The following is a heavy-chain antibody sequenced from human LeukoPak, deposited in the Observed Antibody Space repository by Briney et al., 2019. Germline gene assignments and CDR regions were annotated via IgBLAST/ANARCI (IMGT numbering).Heavy chain of an antibody. D-gene: IGHD3-10*01. CDR1: GYTFTGYY. V-gene: IGHV1-2*02. CDR3: ARANMVRGVGLFFDRNWFDP. CDR2: INPNSGGT. Sequence: GASVKVSCKASGYTFTGYYTHWVRQAPGQGLEWMGWINPNSGGTNYAQKFQGRVTMTRDTSISTAYMELSGLRSDDTAVYYCARANMVRGVGLFFDRNWFDPWGQGTLVTVSS. J-gene: IGHJ5*02.